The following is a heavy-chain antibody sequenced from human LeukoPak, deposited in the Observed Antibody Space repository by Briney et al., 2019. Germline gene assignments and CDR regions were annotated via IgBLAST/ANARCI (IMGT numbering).Heavy chain of an antibody. CDR1: GGPINSYD. V-gene: IGHV4-59*03. CDR2: IFYSGST. D-gene: IGHD1/OR15-1a*01. J-gene: IGHJ4*02. CDR3: AKRTGQGLYYFDY. Sequence: SETLSLTCTVSGGPINSYDWSWIRQPPGKGLEWIGYIFYSGSTNYNPSLKSRVTISVDTSKNQFSLKLTSVTAADTAVYYCAKRTGQGLYYFDYWGQGTLVTVSS.